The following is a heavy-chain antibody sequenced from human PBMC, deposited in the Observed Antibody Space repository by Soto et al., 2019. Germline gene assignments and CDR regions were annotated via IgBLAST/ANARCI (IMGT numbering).Heavy chain of an antibody. V-gene: IGHV3-23*01. CDR3: AKGRGGSGSLTPRVDF. CDR1: GFTFNNYA. D-gene: IGHD3-10*01. J-gene: IGHJ4*02. Sequence: EVQLLESGGGLVQPGGSLRLSCAASGFTFNNYAMTWVRQAPGKGLDWVSAISGGGDTTSYADSVKGRFTVSRDGSKNTLYLQMSSLRAEDTALYYCAKGRGGSGSLTPRVDFWCQGTLVTVSS. CDR2: ISGGGDTT.